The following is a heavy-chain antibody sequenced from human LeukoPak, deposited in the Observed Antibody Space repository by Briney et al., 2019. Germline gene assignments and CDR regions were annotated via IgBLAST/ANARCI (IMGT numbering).Heavy chain of an antibody. CDR1: GFTFSNLG. D-gene: IGHD6-19*01. J-gene: IGHJ4*02. V-gene: IGHV3-30*02. CDR3: AKENSGWYYFDY. CDR2: IRYDGTNK. Sequence: GGSLRLSCAASGFTFSNLGMHWVRQAPGKGLEWVAFIRYDGTNKYYADSVKGRFTISRDDSKNTLYLQMNSLRPEDTAVYYCAKENSGWYYFDYWGQGTLVTVSS.